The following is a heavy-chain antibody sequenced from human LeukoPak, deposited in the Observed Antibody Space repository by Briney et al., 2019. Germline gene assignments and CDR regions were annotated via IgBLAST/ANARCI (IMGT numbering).Heavy chain of an antibody. J-gene: IGHJ4*02. CDR1: GFTFRTYS. CDR2: ISSSSSYK. Sequence: GGSLRLSCAASGFTFRTYSMNWVRQAPGKGLEWVSSISSSSSYKYYADSVKGRFTISRDNAKNSLYLQMNSLRAEDTAVYYCARDLSVLVTFDYWGQGTLVTVSS. CDR3: ARDLSVLVTFDY. D-gene: IGHD2/OR15-2a*01. V-gene: IGHV3-21*01.